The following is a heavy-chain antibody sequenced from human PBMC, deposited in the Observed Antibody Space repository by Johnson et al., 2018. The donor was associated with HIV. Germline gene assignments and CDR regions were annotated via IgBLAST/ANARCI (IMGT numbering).Heavy chain of an antibody. V-gene: IGHV3-49*03. D-gene: IGHD3-16*01. CDR3: TRVGTYVYASGEKGGRDAFDI. J-gene: IGHJ3*02. CDR1: GFTFGDNA. Sequence: EVQLVESGGGLVQPGRSLRLSCPTSGFTFGDNAMSWFRQAPGKGLEWVGFIRSKAYGETTEYAASVKGRFTLSRDDSKNIAYLHMNNLETEDTAVYYCTRVGTYVYASGEKGGRDAFDIWGQGTKVTVSS. CDR2: IRSKAYGETT.